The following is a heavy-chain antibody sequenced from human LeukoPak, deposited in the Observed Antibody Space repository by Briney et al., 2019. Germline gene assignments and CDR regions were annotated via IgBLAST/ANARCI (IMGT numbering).Heavy chain of an antibody. V-gene: IGHV1-3*01. CDR3: ARGWPYFDWFRAPGNDFDF. Sequence: GASVKVSCKASGYTFTSYAMHWVRQAPGQRLEWMGWINAGNGNTKYSQKFQGRVTITRDTSASTAYMELSSLKSEDTAVYYCARGWPYFDWFRAPGNDFDFWGQGTVVTVSS. J-gene: IGHJ4*02. CDR1: GYTFTSYA. CDR2: INAGNGNT. D-gene: IGHD3-9*01.